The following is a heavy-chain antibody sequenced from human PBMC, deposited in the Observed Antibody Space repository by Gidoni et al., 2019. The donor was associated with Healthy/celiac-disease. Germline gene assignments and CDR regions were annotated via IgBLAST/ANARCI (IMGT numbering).Heavy chain of an antibody. CDR2: INPNSGGT. J-gene: IGHJ5*02. CDR3: ARDHEPLGNFDWLPHTENWFDP. D-gene: IGHD3-9*01. Sequence: QVQLVQSGAEVKKPGASVKVSCKASGYTFTGYSMHWVLQAPGQGLEWMGWINPNSGGTNYAQKFQGRVTMTRDTSISTAYMELSRLRSDDTAVYYCARDHEPLGNFDWLPHTENWFDPWGQGTLVTVSS. V-gene: IGHV1-2*02. CDR1: GYTFTGYS.